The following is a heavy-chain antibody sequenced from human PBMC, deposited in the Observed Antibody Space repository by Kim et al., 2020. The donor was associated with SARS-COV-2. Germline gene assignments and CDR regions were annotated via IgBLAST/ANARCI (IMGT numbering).Heavy chain of an antibody. CDR3: ARAHITIFGVAGWFDP. V-gene: IGHV1-69*01. J-gene: IGHJ5*02. D-gene: IGHD3-3*01. Sequence: NYAQKFQGRVTITADDSTSTAYMELSSLRSEDTAVYYCARAHITIFGVAGWFDPWGQGTLVTVSS.